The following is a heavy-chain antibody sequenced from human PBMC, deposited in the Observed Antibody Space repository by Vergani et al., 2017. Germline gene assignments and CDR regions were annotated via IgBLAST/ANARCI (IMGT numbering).Heavy chain of an antibody. CDR3: ARQGIAARLIDY. Sequence: QVQLQESGPGLVKPSETLSLTCTVSGGSISSYYWSWIRQPTGKGLEWIGYIYYSGSTNYNPSLKSRVTISVDTSKNQFSLKLSSVTAADPAVYYCARQGIAARLIDYWGQGTLVTVSS. CDR1: GGSISSYY. V-gene: IGHV4-59*08. J-gene: IGHJ4*02. CDR2: IYYSGST. D-gene: IGHD6-6*01.